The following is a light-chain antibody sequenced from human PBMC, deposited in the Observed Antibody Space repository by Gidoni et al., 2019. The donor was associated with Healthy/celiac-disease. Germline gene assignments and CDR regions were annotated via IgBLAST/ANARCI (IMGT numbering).Light chain of an antibody. CDR1: QSISSW. CDR2: QAS. Sequence: DIQMTTSPSTLSASVGDRVTITCRASQSISSWLAWYQQKPGKAPKLLIYQASSLESGVSSRFSGSGSRTEFTLTISSLQPDDFATYYCQQYNSYPLTFGGGTKVEIK. J-gene: IGKJ4*01. CDR3: QQYNSYPLT. V-gene: IGKV1-5*03.